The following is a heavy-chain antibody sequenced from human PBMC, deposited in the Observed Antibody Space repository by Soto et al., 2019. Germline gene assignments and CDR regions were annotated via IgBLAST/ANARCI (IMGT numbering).Heavy chain of an antibody. D-gene: IGHD4-17*01. CDR1: GFTFSSYG. CDR2: IWYDGSNK. J-gene: IGHJ3*02. CDR3: ANLATVTTWSGAFDI. Sequence: GGSLRLSCAASGFTFSSYGMHWVRQAPGKGLEWVAVIWYDGSNKYYADSVKGRFTISRDNSKNTLYLQMNSLRAEDTAVYYCANLATVTTWSGAFDIWGQGTMVTVSS. V-gene: IGHV3-33*06.